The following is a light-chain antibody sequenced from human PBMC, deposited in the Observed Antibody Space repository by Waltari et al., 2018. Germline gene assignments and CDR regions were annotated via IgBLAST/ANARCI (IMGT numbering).Light chain of an antibody. CDR3: CSYAGSTIYVV. V-gene: IGLV2-23*01. CDR1: SSDVGNYNL. Sequence: QSALTQPASVSGSPGQSITISCTGTSSDVGNYNLVSWYQQHPGKAPKLMIYEGSKRPPGVSNRCSGSKSGNTASLTIFGLQAEDEADDYCCSYAGSTIYVVFGGGTKVTVL. J-gene: IGLJ2*01. CDR2: EGS.